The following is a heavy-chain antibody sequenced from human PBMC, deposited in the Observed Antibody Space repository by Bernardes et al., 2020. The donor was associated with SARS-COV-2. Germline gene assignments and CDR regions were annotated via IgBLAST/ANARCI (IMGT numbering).Heavy chain of an antibody. CDR2: IYWDDDE. CDR3: VHLPGGSYYDAFAI. D-gene: IGHD1-26*01. J-gene: IGHJ3*02. CDR1: GFSLRSGGEG. Sequence: SGPTLVKPTQTLTLTCTFSGFSLRSGGEGVAWIRQSPGKAPEWLALIYWDDDERYTPALKNRLSITKDTSKNQVVLTMTSLDPVDTATYYCVHLPGGSYYDAFAIWGQGTMVTVSS. V-gene: IGHV2-5*02.